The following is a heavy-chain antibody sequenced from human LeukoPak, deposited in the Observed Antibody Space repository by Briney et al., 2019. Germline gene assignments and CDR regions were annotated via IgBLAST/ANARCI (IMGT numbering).Heavy chain of an antibody. Sequence: GSSVKVSCKASGGTFNSYAISWVRQAPGQGLEWMGGIIPNFGKANYAQKFQGRVTITADESTSTAYMELSSLRSEDTAVYFCARDALGYYGSGSYYYYYGMNVWGQGTTVTVSS. CDR3: ARDALGYYGSGSYYYYYGMNV. CDR1: GGTFNSYA. D-gene: IGHD3-10*01. V-gene: IGHV1-69*13. CDR2: IIPNFGKA. J-gene: IGHJ6*02.